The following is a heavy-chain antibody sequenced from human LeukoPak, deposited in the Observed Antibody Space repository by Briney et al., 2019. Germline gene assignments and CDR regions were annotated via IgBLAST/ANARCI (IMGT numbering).Heavy chain of an antibody. D-gene: IGHD3-10*01. CDR1: GGSFSGYY. V-gene: IGHV4-34*01. CDR3: ARRRSYYYGSGKIYNWFDP. Sequence: SETLSLTCAVYGGSFSGYYWSWIRQPPGKGLEWIGEINHSGSTNYNPSLKSRVTISVDTSKNQFSLKLSSVTAADTAVYYCARRRSYYYGSGKIYNWFDPWGQGTLVTVSS. J-gene: IGHJ5*02. CDR2: INHSGST.